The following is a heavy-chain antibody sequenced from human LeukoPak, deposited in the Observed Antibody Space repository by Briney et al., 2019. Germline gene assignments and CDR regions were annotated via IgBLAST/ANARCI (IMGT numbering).Heavy chain of an antibody. CDR1: GFTFSSYG. V-gene: IGHV3-30*18. D-gene: IGHD6-19*01. CDR2: ISYDGSNK. J-gene: IGHJ4*02. CDR3: AKDAVAGTFDY. Sequence: PGGSLRLSCAASGFTFSSYGMHWVRQAPGKGLEWVAVISYDGSNKYYADSVKGRFTISRDNSKNTLYLQMNSLRAEDTAVYYCAKDAVAGTFDYWGQGTLVTVSS.